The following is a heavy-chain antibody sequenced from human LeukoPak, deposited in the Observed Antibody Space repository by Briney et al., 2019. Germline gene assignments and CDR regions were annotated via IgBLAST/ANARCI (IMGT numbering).Heavy chain of an antibody. CDR3: AKLGQLWLLSYFDY. J-gene: IGHJ4*02. D-gene: IGHD5-18*01. Sequence: GGSLRLSCAASGFTFSSYGMSWVRQAPGKGLEWVSAISGSGGSTYYADSVKGRFTISRDNSKNTLYLQMNSLRAEDTAVYYCAKLGQLWLLSYFDYWGQGTLVTVSS. CDR1: GFTFSSYG. V-gene: IGHV3-23*01. CDR2: ISGSGGST.